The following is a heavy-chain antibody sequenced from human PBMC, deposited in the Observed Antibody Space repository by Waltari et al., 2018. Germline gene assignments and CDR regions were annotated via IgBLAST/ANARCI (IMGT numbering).Heavy chain of an antibody. CDR1: GYTFTSYY. J-gene: IGHJ4*02. V-gene: IGHV1-46*01. CDR2: IHASGGST. Sequence: QVQLVQSGAEVKKPGASVKVSCKASGYTFTSYYMHWVRQAPGQGLEWMGKIHASGGSTSYEQKFQGRVTMTRDTSTSTVYMELSSLRSEDTAVYYCARDDPYYYDSSGYTYSYWGQGTLVTVSS. CDR3: ARDDPYYYDSSGYTYSY. D-gene: IGHD3-22*01.